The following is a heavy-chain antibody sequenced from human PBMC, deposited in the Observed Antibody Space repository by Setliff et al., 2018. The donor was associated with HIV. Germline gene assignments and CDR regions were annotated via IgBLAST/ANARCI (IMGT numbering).Heavy chain of an antibody. CDR2: IYTSGST. V-gene: IGHV4-4*09. Sequence: PSETLSLTCTVSGGSISNYYWSWIRQPPGKGLEWIGYIYTSGSTNYNPSLKSRVTISVDTSKNQFSLKLSSVTAADTAVYYCARTFGDLKPYNYYYTIDVWGQGTTVTVSS. CDR3: ARTFGDLKPYNYYYTIDV. D-gene: IGHD3-10*01. CDR1: GGSISNYY. J-gene: IGHJ6*02.